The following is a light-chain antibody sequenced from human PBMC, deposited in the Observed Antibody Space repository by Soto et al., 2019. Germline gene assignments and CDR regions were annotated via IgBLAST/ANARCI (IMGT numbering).Light chain of an antibody. CDR2: AAS. J-gene: IGKJ2*01. CDR3: LQDYNYPRT. Sequence: AIQLTQSPSSLSTSVGDRVTITCRASQGIRNDLGWYQQKPGKAPKLLIYAASSLQSGVPSRFSGSGSGTDFTLTISSLQPEDFATYYCLQDYNYPRTFGQGTKVDIK. CDR1: QGIRND. V-gene: IGKV1-6*01.